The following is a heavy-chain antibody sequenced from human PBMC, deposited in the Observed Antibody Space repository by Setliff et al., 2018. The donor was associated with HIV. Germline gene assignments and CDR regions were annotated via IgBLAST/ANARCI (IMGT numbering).Heavy chain of an antibody. CDR2: IIPNSGGT. CDR3: ATKLYCTNGVCLDAFDI. D-gene: IGHD2-8*01. CDR1: GYTFTGYY. V-gene: IGHV1-2*06. J-gene: IGHJ3*02. Sequence: ASVKVSCKASGYTFTGYYVHWVRQAPGQGLEWMGRIIPNSGGTNYAQKFQGRVTMTRDTSISTAYMELTRLRSDGTAVYYCATKLYCTNGVCLDAFDIWGQGTMVTVSS.